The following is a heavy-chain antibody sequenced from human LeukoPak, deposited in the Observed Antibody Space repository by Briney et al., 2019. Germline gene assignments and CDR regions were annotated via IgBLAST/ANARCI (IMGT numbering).Heavy chain of an antibody. CDR2: IVASGGST. D-gene: IGHD3-9*01. V-gene: IGHV3-23*01. Sequence: GGSLRLPCAASGFTFSSYAMSWVRQAPGKGLEWVSAIVASGGSTYYADSVKGRFTSSRDNSKNTLYLQMNSLRAEDTAVYYCAADILTGDFDYWGQGTLVTVSS. J-gene: IGHJ4*02. CDR3: AADILTGDFDY. CDR1: GFTFSSYA.